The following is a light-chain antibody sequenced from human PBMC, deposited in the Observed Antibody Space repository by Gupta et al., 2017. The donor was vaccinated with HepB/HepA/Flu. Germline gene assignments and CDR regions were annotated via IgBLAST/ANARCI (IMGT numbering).Light chain of an antibody. CDR3: QQDNNWPPWT. CDR2: GAS. V-gene: IGKV3-15*01. Sequence: EIVMTQSPATLSVSPGVRATLSCRASQSVSSNLAWYQQKPGQAPRLLIYGASTRATGIPARFSGSGSGTEFTLTISSLQSEDFAVYYCQQDNNWPPWTFGQGTKVEIK. CDR1: QSVSSN. J-gene: IGKJ1*01.